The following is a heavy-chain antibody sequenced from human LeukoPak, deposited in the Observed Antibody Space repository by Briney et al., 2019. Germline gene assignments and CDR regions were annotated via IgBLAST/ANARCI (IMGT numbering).Heavy chain of an antibody. Sequence: PGGSLRLSCAASGFTFSSYSMNWVRQAPGKGLEWVSSISSSSSYIYYADSVKGRFTISRDNAKNSLYLQMNSLRAEDTAVYYCARPTRIAAAAHGMDVWGQGTTVTVSS. CDR2: ISSSSSYI. J-gene: IGHJ6*02. CDR3: ARPTRIAAAAHGMDV. CDR1: GFTFSSYS. D-gene: IGHD6-13*01. V-gene: IGHV3-21*01.